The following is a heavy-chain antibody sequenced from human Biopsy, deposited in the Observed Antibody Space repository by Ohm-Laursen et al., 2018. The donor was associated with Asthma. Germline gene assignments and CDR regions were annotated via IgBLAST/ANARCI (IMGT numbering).Heavy chain of an antibody. Sequence: SLRLSCTASGFSFSNFAIHWVRQAPGEGLEWVGVISKDASTQDYADSVKGRFTMARDNSKNTLDLQMNSLREEDTAVYYCVRDGTDDAFDIWGQGTVVSVSS. CDR1: GFSFSNFA. J-gene: IGHJ3*02. CDR3: VRDGTDDAFDI. D-gene: IGHD1-1*01. CDR2: ISKDASTQ. V-gene: IGHV3-30*01.